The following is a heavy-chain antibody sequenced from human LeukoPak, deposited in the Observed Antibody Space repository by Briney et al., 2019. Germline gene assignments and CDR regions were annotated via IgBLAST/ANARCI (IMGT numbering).Heavy chain of an antibody. D-gene: IGHD4-17*01. J-gene: IGHJ6*02. CDR3: ATSYGDYPFYYGMDV. V-gene: IGHV1-69*13. CDR1: GGTFSSYA. Sequence: ASVKVSCKASGGTFSSYAISWVRQAPGQGLEWMGGIIPIFGTANYAQKFQGRVTITADESTSTAYMELSSLRSEDTAVYYCATSYGDYPFYYGMDVWGQGTTATVSS. CDR2: IIPIFGTA.